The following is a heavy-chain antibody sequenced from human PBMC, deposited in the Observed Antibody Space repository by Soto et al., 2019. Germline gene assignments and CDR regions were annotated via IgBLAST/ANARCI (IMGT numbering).Heavy chain of an antibody. CDR1: GFMFRNHA. Sequence: QVYLVESGGGEVQPGRSLRLSCAASGFMFRNHAMHWVRRAPGKGLDWVAVISFDGGNDFYADSVKGRFTISRDNSRNTLYLQMDSLRPEDTAVYYCARDAVDVTKMVFVSPIDSWRQGALVTVSS. D-gene: IGHD2-8*01. V-gene: IGHV3-30-3*01. CDR2: ISFDGGND. J-gene: IGHJ4*02. CDR3: ARDAVDVTKMVFVSPIDS.